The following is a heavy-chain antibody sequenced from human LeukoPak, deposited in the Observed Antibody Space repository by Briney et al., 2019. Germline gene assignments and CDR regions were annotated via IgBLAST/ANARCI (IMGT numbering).Heavy chain of an antibody. CDR1: GFTFDDYV. CDR3: ARVVRGGVFDY. D-gene: IGHD3-16*01. CDR2: ITWNGGST. V-gene: IGHV3-20*04. Sequence: GGSLRLSCVASGFTFDDYVMTWVRQAPEKGQEWVSGITWNGGSTGYGDSVKGRFTISRDNAKNSLYLQMNSLRDEDTALYYCARVVRGGVFDYWGQGTLVTVSS. J-gene: IGHJ4*02.